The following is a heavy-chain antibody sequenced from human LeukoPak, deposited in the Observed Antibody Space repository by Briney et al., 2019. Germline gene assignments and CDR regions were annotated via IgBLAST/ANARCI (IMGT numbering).Heavy chain of an antibody. Sequence: GRSLRLSCAASGFTFSSYAMHWIRQAPGKGLEWVAVISYDGSNKYYADSVKGRFTISRDNSKNTLYLQMNSLRAEDTAVYYCARDSSRSGRGAFDIWGQGTMVTVSS. V-gene: IGHV3-30-3*01. CDR2: ISYDGSNK. CDR1: GFTFSSYA. J-gene: IGHJ3*02. D-gene: IGHD3-10*01. CDR3: ARDSSRSGRGAFDI.